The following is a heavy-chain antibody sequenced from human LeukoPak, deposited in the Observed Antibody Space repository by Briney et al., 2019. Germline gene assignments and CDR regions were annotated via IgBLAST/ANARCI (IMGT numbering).Heavy chain of an antibody. J-gene: IGHJ3*02. CDR2: ISYDGSNK. Sequence: GGSLRLSCAASGFTFSSYGMHWVRQAPGKGLGWVAVISYDGSNKYYADSVKGRFTISRDNSKNTLYLQMNSLRAEDTAVYYCAKATGEGAFDIWGQGTMVTVSS. CDR3: AKATGEGAFDI. CDR1: GFTFSSYG. V-gene: IGHV3-30*18. D-gene: IGHD7-27*01.